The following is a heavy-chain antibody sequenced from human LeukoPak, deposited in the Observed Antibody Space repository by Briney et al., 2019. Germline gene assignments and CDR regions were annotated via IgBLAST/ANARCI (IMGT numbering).Heavy chain of an antibody. J-gene: IGHJ3*02. Sequence: GASVKVSCKTSGYTFTSYGVSWVRQAPGQGLEWMGWISAYNGNTNYAQKLQGRVTMTTDTSTSQAYMELSSLRSEDTAVYYCARDSSGWYSGAFDIWGQGTMVTVSS. CDR1: GYTFTSYG. CDR2: ISAYNGNT. V-gene: IGHV1-18*01. CDR3: ARDSSGWYSGAFDI. D-gene: IGHD6-19*01.